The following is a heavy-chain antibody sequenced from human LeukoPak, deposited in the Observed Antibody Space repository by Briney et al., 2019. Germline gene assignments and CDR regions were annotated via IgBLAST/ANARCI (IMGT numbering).Heavy chain of an antibody. CDR1: GFTFDDYA. CDR2: ISWNSGSI. CDR3: AKGHYSYGSPLEY. Sequence: PGGSLRLSCAASGFTFDDYAMHWDRQAPGKGLEWVSGISWNSGSIGYADSVKGRFTISRDNAKNSLYLQMNSLRAEDTALYYCAKGHYSYGSPLEYWGQGTLVTVSS. V-gene: IGHV3-9*01. D-gene: IGHD5-18*01. J-gene: IGHJ4*02.